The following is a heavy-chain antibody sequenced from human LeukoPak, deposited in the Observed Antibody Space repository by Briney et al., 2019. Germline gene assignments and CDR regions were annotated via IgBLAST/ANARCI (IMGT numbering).Heavy chain of an antibody. CDR2: ISYDGSNK. J-gene: IGHJ6*02. CDR1: GFTFNSYA. V-gene: IGHV3-30-3*01. Sequence: AGGSLRLSCAASGFTFNSYAMHWVRQAPGKGLEWVAVISYDGSNKYYADSVKGRFTISRDNSKNTLYLQMNSLRAEDTAVYYCAREWQWELDPWYYGMDVWGQGTTVTVSS. CDR3: AREWQWELDPWYYGMDV. D-gene: IGHD1-26*01.